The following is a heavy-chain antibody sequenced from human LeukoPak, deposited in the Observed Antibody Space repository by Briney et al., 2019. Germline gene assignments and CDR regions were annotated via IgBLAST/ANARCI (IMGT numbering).Heavy chain of an antibody. CDR3: ASPAASGSYYSFDY. V-gene: IGHV3-7*03. J-gene: IGHJ4*02. Sequence: PGGSLRLSCAASGFTFSSYWMSWVRQAPGKGLEWVANIKQDGSEKYYVDSVKGRFTSSIDNAKNSLYLQMNSLRAEDTAVYYCASPAASGSYYSFDYWGQGTLVTVSS. CDR1: GFTFSSYW. CDR2: IKQDGSEK. D-gene: IGHD3-10*01.